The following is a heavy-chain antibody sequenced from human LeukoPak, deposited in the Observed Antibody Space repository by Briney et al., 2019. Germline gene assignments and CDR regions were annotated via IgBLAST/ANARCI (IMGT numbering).Heavy chain of an antibody. Sequence: SVKVSCKASGGTFSSYAISWVRQAPGQGLEWMGGIIPIFGTANYAQKFQGRVTITTDESTSTAYMELSSLRSEDTAVYYWARGSVTMVRGVISNWFDPWGQGTLVTVSS. CDR2: IIPIFGTA. CDR3: ARGSVTMVRGVISNWFDP. D-gene: IGHD3-10*01. V-gene: IGHV1-69*05. J-gene: IGHJ5*02. CDR1: GGTFSSYA.